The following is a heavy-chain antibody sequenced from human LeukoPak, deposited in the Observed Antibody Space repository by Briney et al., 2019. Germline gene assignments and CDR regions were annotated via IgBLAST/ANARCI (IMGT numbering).Heavy chain of an antibody. CDR2: FDLEDGET. J-gene: IGHJ4*02. CDR3: AVGDSSGYYWVLDY. D-gene: IGHD3-22*01. V-gene: IGHV1-24*01. CDR1: GYTLTELS. Sequence: GASVTVSCKVSGYTLTELSMHWVRQAPGKGLERMGGFDLEDGETIYAQKFQGRVTMTEDTSTDTAYMELSSLRSEDTAVYYCAVGDSSGYYWVLDYWGQGTLVTVSS.